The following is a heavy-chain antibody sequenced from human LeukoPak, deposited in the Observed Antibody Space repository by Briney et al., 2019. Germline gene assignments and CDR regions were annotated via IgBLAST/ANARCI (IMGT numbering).Heavy chain of an antibody. V-gene: IGHV4-59*01. Sequence: SETLSLTCSVSAASISDYYWSWIRLPPGKGLEWIGYIYYSGTTNYNPSLKSRVTISKDPSKNQISLKLTSVTHADTAVYYCARGSNWFDPWGQGMLVTVSS. CDR3: ARGSNWFDP. CDR2: IYYSGTT. CDR1: AASISDYY. J-gene: IGHJ5*02. D-gene: IGHD6-6*01.